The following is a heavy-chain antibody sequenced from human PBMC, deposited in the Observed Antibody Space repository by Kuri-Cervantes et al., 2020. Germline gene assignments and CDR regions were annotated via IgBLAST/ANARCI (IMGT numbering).Heavy chain of an antibody. Sequence: GSLRLSCTVSGGSISSYYWSWIRQPPGKGLEWIGYIYYSGSTNYNPSLKSRVTISVDTSKNQFSLKLSSVTAADTAVYYCARCRIGGGSGSYDEWGQGTLVTVSS. CDR3: ARCRIGGGSGSYDE. CDR2: IYYSGST. CDR1: GGSISSYY. V-gene: IGHV4-59*01. D-gene: IGHD3-10*01. J-gene: IGHJ4*02.